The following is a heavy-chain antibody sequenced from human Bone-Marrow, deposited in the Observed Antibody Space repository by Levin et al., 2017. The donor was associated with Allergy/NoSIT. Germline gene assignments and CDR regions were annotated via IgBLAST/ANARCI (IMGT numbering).Heavy chain of an antibody. CDR3: ARGYYDILTAHPGNWFDP. Sequence: RPGGSLRLSCAASGFTFSNYALHWVRQAPGKGLEWVAVVSYDGNNRNSADSVKGRFTVSRDNSKNTLLLEMNSLRPEDTAVYYCARGYYDILTAHPGNWFDPWGQGTLVTVSS. CDR1: GFTFSNYA. CDR2: VSYDGNNR. J-gene: IGHJ5*02. V-gene: IGHV3-30*01. D-gene: IGHD3-9*01.